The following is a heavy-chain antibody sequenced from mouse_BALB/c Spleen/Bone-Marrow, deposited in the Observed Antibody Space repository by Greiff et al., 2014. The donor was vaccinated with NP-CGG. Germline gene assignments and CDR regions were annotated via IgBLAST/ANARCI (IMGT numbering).Heavy chain of an antibody. CDR3: NIFGYSIDY. V-gene: IGHV14-4*02. D-gene: IGHD2-3*01. CDR2: VDPENGDT. Sequence: VQLKESGAELVRSGASVKLSCTASGFNIKDFYMHWLRQRPEQGLEWIGWVDPENGDTECAPRFQGKATMTADTSSNTAYLQLSSLTSEDTAFYYCNIFGYSIDYWGQGTTLTVSS. CDR1: GFNIKDFY. J-gene: IGHJ2*01.